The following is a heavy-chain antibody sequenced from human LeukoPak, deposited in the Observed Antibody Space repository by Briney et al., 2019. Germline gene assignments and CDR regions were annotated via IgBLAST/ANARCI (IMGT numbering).Heavy chain of an antibody. CDR3: ASGGTTPVFDY. CDR1: GGSISSYY. V-gene: IGHV4-59*01. J-gene: IGHJ4*02. D-gene: IGHD3-16*01. CDR2: IYYSGST. Sequence: PSETLSLTCTVSGGSISSYYWSWIRQPPGKGLEWIGYIYYSGSTNYNPSLKSRVTISVDTSKNQFSLKLSSVTAADTAVYYCASGGTTPVFDYWGQGTLVTVSS.